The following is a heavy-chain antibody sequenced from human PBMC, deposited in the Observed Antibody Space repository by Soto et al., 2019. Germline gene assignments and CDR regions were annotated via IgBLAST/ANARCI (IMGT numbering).Heavy chain of an antibody. Sequence: SETLSLTCAVSGGSINNNGYFWSWIRQPPGSGLEWIGHIYNSGSTYSNPSLKSRLTISVDTSKNQFSLKLSSVTAADTAVYFCARAPPGGDYGRIFDFWGHGTLVTVSS. CDR3: ARAPPGGDYGRIFDF. CDR2: IYNSGST. D-gene: IGHD4-17*01. CDR1: GGSINNNGYF. V-gene: IGHV4-31*11. J-gene: IGHJ4*01.